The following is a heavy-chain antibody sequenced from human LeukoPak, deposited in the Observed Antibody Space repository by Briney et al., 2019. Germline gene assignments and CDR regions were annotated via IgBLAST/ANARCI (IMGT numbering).Heavy chain of an antibody. D-gene: IGHD6-19*01. J-gene: IGHJ4*02. V-gene: IGHV5-51*01. CDR1: GXSFTNYC. Sequence: GESLKISYKGSGXSFTNYCIGWVRQMPGKGLERMGIIFPGDSDSRYSPSFQGQVTISADKSISTAYLQWSSLKASDTAMYYCARLYSSGWNIDYWGQGTLVTVSS. CDR2: IFPGDSDS. CDR3: ARLYSSGWNIDY.